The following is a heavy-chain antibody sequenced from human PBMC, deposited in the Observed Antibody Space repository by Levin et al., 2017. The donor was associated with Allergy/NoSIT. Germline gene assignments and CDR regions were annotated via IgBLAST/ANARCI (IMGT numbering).Heavy chain of an antibody. J-gene: IGHJ3*02. V-gene: IGHV3-15*01. CDR2: IKSKTDGGTT. CDR3: TTVGGLWFGELSTIDAFDI. Sequence: GGSLRLSCAASGFTFSNAWMSWVRQAPGKGLEWVGRIKSKTDGGTTDYAAPVKGRFIISRDDSKNTLYLQMNSLKTEDTAVYYCTTVGGLWFGELSTIDAFDIWGQGTMVTVSS. D-gene: IGHD3-10*01. CDR1: GFTFSNAW.